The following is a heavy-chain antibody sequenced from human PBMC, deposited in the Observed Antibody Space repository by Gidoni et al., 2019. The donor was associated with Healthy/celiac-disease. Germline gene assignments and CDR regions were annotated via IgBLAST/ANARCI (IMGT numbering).Heavy chain of an antibody. Sequence: QVQLVESGGGVVQPGRSLRLSCAASGFPFSRYGMHWVRQAPGKGLEWVAVRWYDGSNKYYADSVKGRFTISRDNSKNTLYLQMNSLRAEDTAVYYCARGNPVFPQSTTVGVDYWGQGTLVTVSS. V-gene: IGHV3-33*01. J-gene: IGHJ4*02. CDR3: ARGNPVFPQSTTVGVDY. D-gene: IGHD4-17*01. CDR2: RWYDGSNK. CDR1: GFPFSRYG.